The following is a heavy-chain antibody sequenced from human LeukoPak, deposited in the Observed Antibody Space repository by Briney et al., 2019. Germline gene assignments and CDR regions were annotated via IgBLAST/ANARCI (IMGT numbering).Heavy chain of an antibody. CDR1: GFTFSGYW. Sequence: GGSLRLSCAASGFTFSGYWMHWVRQAPGKGLVWVSRINSDGSTTSYADSVKGRFTISRDNAKNTLYLQMNSLRAEDTAVYYCARVGASTGAFDIWGQGTMVTVSS. V-gene: IGHV3-74*01. D-gene: IGHD1-26*01. J-gene: IGHJ3*02. CDR2: INSDGSTT. CDR3: ARVGASTGAFDI.